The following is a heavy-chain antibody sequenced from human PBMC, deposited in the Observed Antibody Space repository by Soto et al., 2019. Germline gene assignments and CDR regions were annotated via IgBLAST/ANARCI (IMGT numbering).Heavy chain of an antibody. Sequence: LRLSCAASGFTFSSYAMSWVRQAPGKGLEWVSAISGSGGSTYYADSVKGRFTISRDNSKNTLYLQMNSLRAEDTAVYYCAKDREIAAANYYYYGMDVWGQGTTVTVSS. CDR2: ISGSGGST. D-gene: IGHD6-13*01. CDR3: AKDREIAAANYYYYGMDV. CDR1: GFTFSSYA. V-gene: IGHV3-23*01. J-gene: IGHJ6*02.